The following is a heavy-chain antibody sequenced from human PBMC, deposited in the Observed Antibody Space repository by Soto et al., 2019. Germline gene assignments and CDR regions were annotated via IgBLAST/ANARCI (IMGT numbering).Heavy chain of an antibody. J-gene: IGHJ6*02. CDR2: IKQDGSEK. D-gene: IGHD1-26*01. Sequence: VGSLRLSCAASGFTFSSYWMSWVRQAPGKGLEWVANIKQDGSEKYYVDSVKGRFTISRDNAKNSLYLQMNSLRSEDTAVYYCARVPGGSYRQSITYYYYGMDVWGQGTTVTVSS. CDR3: ARVPGGSYRQSITYYYYGMDV. CDR1: GFTFSSYW. V-gene: IGHV3-7*03.